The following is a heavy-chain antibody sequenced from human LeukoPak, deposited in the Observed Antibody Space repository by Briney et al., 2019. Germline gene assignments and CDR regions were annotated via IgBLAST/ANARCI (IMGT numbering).Heavy chain of an antibody. D-gene: IGHD1-26*01. Sequence: ASVKVSCKASGYTFTSYAMHWVRQAPGQRLAWMGWINAGNGNTKYSQKFQGRVTITRDTSASTAYMELSSLRSEDTAVYYCARGVVGATYYFDYWGQGTLVTVSS. V-gene: IGHV1-3*01. CDR3: ARGVVGATYYFDY. CDR2: INAGNGNT. CDR1: GYTFTSYA. J-gene: IGHJ4*02.